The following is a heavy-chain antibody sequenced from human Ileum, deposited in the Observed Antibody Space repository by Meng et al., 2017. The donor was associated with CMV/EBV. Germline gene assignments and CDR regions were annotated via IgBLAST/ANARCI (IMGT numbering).Heavy chain of an antibody. Sequence: TFTSYDINWVRQATGQGLEWMGWMNPNSGNTGYEQKFQGRVTITRNTSISTAYLELSSLRSEDTAVYYCARSTRYYDSSGPPYGLDVWGQGTMVTVSS. J-gene: IGHJ6*02. CDR3: ARSTRYYDSSGPPYGLDV. V-gene: IGHV1-8*01. CDR1: TFTSYD. D-gene: IGHD3-22*01. CDR2: MNPNSGNT.